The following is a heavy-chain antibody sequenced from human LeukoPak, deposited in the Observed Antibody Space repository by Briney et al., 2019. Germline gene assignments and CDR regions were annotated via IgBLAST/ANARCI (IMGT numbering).Heavy chain of an antibody. D-gene: IGHD3-10*01. Sequence: PSKTLSLTCNVSGGSISSYYWSWIRQSPGKGLEWIGYIHYTGSTIYNPSLKSRVTISLHTSKKQFSLKLTSVTTADTAVYYCAREAFYGSGTNWFDPWGQGTLVTVSS. J-gene: IGHJ5*02. V-gene: IGHV4-59*01. CDR1: GGSISSYY. CDR2: IHYTGST. CDR3: AREAFYGSGTNWFDP.